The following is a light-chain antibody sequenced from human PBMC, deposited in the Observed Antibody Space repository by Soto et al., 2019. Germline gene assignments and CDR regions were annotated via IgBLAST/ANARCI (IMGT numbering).Light chain of an antibody. CDR2: EVS. J-gene: IGLJ1*01. V-gene: IGLV2-8*01. CDR1: SSDVGGYTY. Sequence: QSLLTQPPSTSGSPGQSVTISCTGTSSDVGGYTYVSWYQQHPGKTPQLMIYEVSKRPSGVPDRCSGSKSGNTASLTVSGLQAEDEADYYCSSYAGSNNLRVFGTGTKVTVL. CDR3: SSYAGSNNLRV.